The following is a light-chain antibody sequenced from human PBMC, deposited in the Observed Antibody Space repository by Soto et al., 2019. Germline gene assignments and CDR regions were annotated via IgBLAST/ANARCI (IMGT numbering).Light chain of an antibody. V-gene: IGKV3-20*01. Sequence: ENVMTQSPGTLSLSPGERATLSCRASQSVSTNYVAWYQQKPGQAPRLLIYGASTRATGIPDRFSGSGSGTDFTLTISRLEPEDFAVYYCQQYGSSLLTFGGGTKVDI. CDR1: QSVSTNY. CDR2: GAS. J-gene: IGKJ4*01. CDR3: QQYGSSLLT.